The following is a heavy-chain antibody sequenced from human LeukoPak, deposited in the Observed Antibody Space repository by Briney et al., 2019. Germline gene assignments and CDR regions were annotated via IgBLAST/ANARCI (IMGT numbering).Heavy chain of an antibody. CDR2: ISSSSSYI. D-gene: IGHD5-12*01. CDR3: TRGNTGYGNFDY. J-gene: IGHJ4*02. V-gene: IGHV3-21*01. Sequence: GGSLRLSCAASGFTFSTYSMNWVRQTPGKGLEWVSSISSSSSYIYYADSVKGRFTISSDNAENTLYLHLNSLRVEDTAAYFCTRGNTGYGNFDYWGQGILVTVSS. CDR1: GFTFSTYS.